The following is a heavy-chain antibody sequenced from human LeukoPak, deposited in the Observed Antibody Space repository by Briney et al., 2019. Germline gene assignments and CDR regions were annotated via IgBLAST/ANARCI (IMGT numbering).Heavy chain of an antibody. CDR2: TYYSGST. D-gene: IGHD5-24*01. V-gene: IGHV4-59*08. Sequence: SETLSLTCTVSGGSVRIYYGAGFRQPPGKGLEWIGHTYYSGSTNYNPSLKSRVTISVDTSKNQFSLKLNSVTAADTAVYYCARHDGMAKTWGQGTLVTVSS. CDR3: ARHDGMAKT. CDR1: GGSVRIYY. J-gene: IGHJ5*02.